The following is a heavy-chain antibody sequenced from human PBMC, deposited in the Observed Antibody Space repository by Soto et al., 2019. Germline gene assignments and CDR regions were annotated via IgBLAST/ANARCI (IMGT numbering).Heavy chain of an antibody. V-gene: IGHV4-4*02. J-gene: IGHJ3*01. Sequence: QVQLQESGPGLVKPSGTLSLTCTVSNASISSRKWWTWVRQTPGKGLEWIGEIYHSGSINHNPSLKIRAPVSVDKSNNRFSLQMTSVPAADTAVYYCASKVGELLADAFALWGQGTVVTVSS. D-gene: IGHD3-10*01. CDR3: ASKVGELLADAFAL. CDR1: NASISSRKW. CDR2: IYHSGSI.